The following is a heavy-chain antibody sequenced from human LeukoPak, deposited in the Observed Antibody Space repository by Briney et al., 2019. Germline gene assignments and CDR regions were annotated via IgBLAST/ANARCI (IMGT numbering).Heavy chain of an antibody. D-gene: IGHD5/OR15-5a*01. Sequence: SGGSLRLSCAASGFTFSSYAMSWVHQTPGKGLEWVSGITDSGGSTNYADSVKGRFTISRDNSKSSLYLQMNSLRVEDTAVYYCAKSPRHSTYSEILDYWGQGTLVTVSS. CDR2: ITDSGGST. V-gene: IGHV3-23*01. CDR3: AKSPRHSTYSEILDY. J-gene: IGHJ4*02. CDR1: GFTFSSYA.